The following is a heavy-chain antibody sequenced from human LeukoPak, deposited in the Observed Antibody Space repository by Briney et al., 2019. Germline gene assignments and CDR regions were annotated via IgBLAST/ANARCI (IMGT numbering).Heavy chain of an antibody. CDR2: IYSGGST. CDR1: GFTVSSNY. CDR3: ASPSLVGATRAPLG. Sequence: PGGSLRLSCAASGFTVSSNYMSWVRQAPGKGLEWVSVIYSGGSTYYADSVKGRFTISRDNSKNTLYLQMNSLRAEDTAVYYCASPSLVGATRAPLGWGQGTLVTVSS. D-gene: IGHD1-26*01. V-gene: IGHV3-66*01. J-gene: IGHJ4*02.